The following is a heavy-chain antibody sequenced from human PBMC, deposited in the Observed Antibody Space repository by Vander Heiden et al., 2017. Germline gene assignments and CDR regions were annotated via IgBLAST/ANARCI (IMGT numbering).Heavy chain of an antibody. Sequence: QVQLQESGPGLVKPSETLSLTCTVSGGSISSYYWSWIRQPPGKGLEWIGYIYYSGRTNYNPALKSRVTISVDTSKNQLSRKLRSVTAADTAVYYCARFDDPTTTNWFDPWGQGTLVTVSS. CDR2: IYYSGRT. J-gene: IGHJ5*02. CDR1: GGSISSYY. V-gene: IGHV4-59*01. D-gene: IGHD1-1*01. CDR3: ARFDDPTTTNWFDP.